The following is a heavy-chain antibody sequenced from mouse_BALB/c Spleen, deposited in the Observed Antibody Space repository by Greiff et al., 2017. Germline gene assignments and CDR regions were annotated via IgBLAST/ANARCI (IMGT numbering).Heavy chain of an antibody. Sequence: EVKLMESGPSLVKPSQTLSLTCSVTGDSITSGYWNWIRKFPGNKLEYMGYISYSGSTYYNPSLKSRISITRDTSKNQYYLQLNSVTTEDTATYYCARMDGSSYGYFDVWGAGTTVTVSS. V-gene: IGHV3-8*02. CDR3: ARMDGSSYGYFDV. D-gene: IGHD1-1*01. CDR2: ISYSGST. CDR1: GDSITSGY. J-gene: IGHJ1*01.